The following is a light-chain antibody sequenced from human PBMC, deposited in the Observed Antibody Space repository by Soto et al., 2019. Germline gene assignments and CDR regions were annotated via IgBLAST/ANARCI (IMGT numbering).Light chain of an antibody. CDR2: GAS. Sequence: EIVLTQSPGTLSLSPGERATLSCRASQSVSSSYLAWYQQKPGQAPRLLIYGASSRATGIPDRFSGSGSGTDFTLTISRLEPEDFAVYYCQHYGCSPWTFGQGTKVEIK. CDR1: QSVSSSY. V-gene: IGKV3-20*01. CDR3: QHYGCSPWT. J-gene: IGKJ1*01.